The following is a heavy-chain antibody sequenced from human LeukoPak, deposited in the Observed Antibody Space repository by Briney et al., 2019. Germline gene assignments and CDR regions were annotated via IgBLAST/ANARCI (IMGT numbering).Heavy chain of an antibody. J-gene: IGHJ6*03. CDR1: GGSINGGEYY. V-gene: IGHV4-30-4*01. CDR3: ARGEPAAMDYYYYYMDV. D-gene: IGHD2-2*01. Sequence: TSETLSLTCTDSGGSINGGEYYWSWIRQPPGKGLEWVGYIYYSGNTHYTPSLKSRVTMSLATSKNQFSLKLSSVTAADTAVYYCARGEPAAMDYYYYYMDVWGKGTTVTVSS. CDR2: IYYSGNT.